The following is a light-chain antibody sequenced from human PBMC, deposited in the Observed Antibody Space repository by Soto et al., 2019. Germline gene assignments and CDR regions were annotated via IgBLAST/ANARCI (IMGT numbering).Light chain of an antibody. V-gene: IGLV2-14*03. Sequence: QSALTQPASVSGSPGQSITISCTGTSSDVGAYTFVSWYQQHPGKVPKLMIFDVSRRPSGVSDRFSGSKSGNTASLTISRLQAEDEGDYYCSSYTTSSTHVFGSGTKLTVL. CDR1: SSDVGAYTF. CDR3: SSYTTSSTHV. CDR2: DVS. J-gene: IGLJ1*01.